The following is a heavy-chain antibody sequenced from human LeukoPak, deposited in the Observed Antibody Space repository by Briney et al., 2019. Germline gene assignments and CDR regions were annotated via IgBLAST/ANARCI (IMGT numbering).Heavy chain of an antibody. Sequence: SETLSLTCNVSGGSISSGDKYWSWIRQPPGKGLEWIGYIYYSGGTYYNSSLKSRLTISVDTSENQFSLHLTSVTAADTAVYFCARVTRWAGLDFWGQGTLVTVSS. CDR1: GGSISSGDKY. CDR3: ARVTRWAGLDF. V-gene: IGHV4-30-4*01. D-gene: IGHD2-21*02. J-gene: IGHJ4*02. CDR2: IYYSGGT.